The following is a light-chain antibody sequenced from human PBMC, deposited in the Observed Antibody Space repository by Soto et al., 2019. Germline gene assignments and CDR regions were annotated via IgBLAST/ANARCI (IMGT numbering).Light chain of an antibody. V-gene: IGKV1-33*01. CDR1: QDISNY. Sequence: DIQMTQSPSSLSASVGDRVTITCQASQDISNYLNWYQQKPGKAPKLLIYDASNLETGVPSRFSGSGSGTDFTFTISSLQPEDVAIYYCQQFFYTPTFGQGTKVDIK. J-gene: IGKJ1*01. CDR3: QQFFYTPT. CDR2: DAS.